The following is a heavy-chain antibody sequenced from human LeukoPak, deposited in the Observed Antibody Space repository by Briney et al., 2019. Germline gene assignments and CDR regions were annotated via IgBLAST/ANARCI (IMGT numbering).Heavy chain of an antibody. CDR2: IYYSGST. CDR1: GGSISSGDYY. V-gene: IGHV4-30-4*01. Sequence: SETLSLTCTVSGGSISSGDYYWSWIRQPPGKGLEWIGYIYYSGSTYYNPSLKSRVTISVDTSKNQFSLKLSSVTAADTAVYYCARGIFRITMIVNRLGAFDIWGQGTMVTVSS. CDR3: ARGIFRITMIVNRLGAFDI. D-gene: IGHD3-22*01. J-gene: IGHJ3*02.